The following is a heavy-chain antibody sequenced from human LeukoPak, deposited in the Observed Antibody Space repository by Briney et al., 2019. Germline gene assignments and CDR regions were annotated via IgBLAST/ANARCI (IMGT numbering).Heavy chain of an antibody. V-gene: IGHV1-18*01. CDR1: GYTFSSYG. Sequence: ASVKVSCKASGYTFSSYGITWARQAPGQGLEWMGWISGYNGNTNYAQKLQGRVTMTTDTSTSTAYMELRSLRSDDTAVFYCARSQAALDAFDIWGQGTMVTVSS. D-gene: IGHD6-13*01. CDR3: ARSQAALDAFDI. CDR2: ISGYNGNT. J-gene: IGHJ3*02.